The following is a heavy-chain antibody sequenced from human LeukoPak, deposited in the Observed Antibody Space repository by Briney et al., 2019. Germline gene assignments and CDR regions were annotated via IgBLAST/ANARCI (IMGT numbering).Heavy chain of an antibody. J-gene: IGHJ4*02. CDR1: GFTLSRFW. CDR2: IKQDASEE. Sequence: GGSLRLSCAASGFTLSRFWMSWVRQAPGKGLEWVAIIKQDASEEYYVDSVEGRFTISRDDAKNTLYLQMNSLRAEDTAVYYCTTIRPGYWGQGTLVTVSS. V-gene: IGHV3-7*01. CDR3: TTIRPGY. D-gene: IGHD5-24*01.